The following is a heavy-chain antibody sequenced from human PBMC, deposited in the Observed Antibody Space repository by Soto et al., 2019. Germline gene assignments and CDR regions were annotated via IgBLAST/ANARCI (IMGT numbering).Heavy chain of an antibody. CDR3: ARDRRYYDILTGYYSFDKNYFDY. D-gene: IGHD3-9*01. J-gene: IGHJ4*02. V-gene: IGHV3-7*01. CDR2: IKQDRSEK. Sequence: EVQLVESGGGLVQPGGSLRISCAASGFTFSSYWMSWVRQAPGKGLEWVANIKQDRSEKYYVVSVKGRFTISRDNAKNSLYLQMNSLRAEDTAVYYCARDRRYYDILTGYYSFDKNYFDYWGQGNLVTVSS. CDR1: GFTFSSYW.